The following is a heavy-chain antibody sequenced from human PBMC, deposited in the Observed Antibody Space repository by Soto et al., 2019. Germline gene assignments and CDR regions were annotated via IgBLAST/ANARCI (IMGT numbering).Heavy chain of an antibody. CDR1: GFTFSSYS. D-gene: IGHD4-4*01. J-gene: IGHJ4*02. CDR2: ISSSSSYI. Sequence: EVQLVESGGGLVKPGGSLRLSCAASGFTFSSYSMNWVRQAPGKGLEWVASISSSSSYIYYADSVKGRFTISRDNAYNLLYLQMNSLRAGDTAVYYCARAMSRRDGYSMYSFDYWGQGTLVTVSS. V-gene: IGHV3-21*06. CDR3: ARAMSRRDGYSMYSFDY.